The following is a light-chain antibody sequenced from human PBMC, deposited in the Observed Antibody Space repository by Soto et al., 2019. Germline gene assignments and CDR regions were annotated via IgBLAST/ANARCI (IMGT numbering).Light chain of an antibody. J-gene: IGKJ4*01. Sequence: DIQMTQSPSSLSASVGDRVAITCRASQNIRNYLTWYQQKPGKAPRVLIYGAASLQSGVPSRFSGSGSGTNFSLTINSLQPEDYATYYCQQSYNIQALTFGGGTKVDIK. V-gene: IGKV1-39*01. CDR1: QNIRNY. CDR2: GAA. CDR3: QQSYNIQALT.